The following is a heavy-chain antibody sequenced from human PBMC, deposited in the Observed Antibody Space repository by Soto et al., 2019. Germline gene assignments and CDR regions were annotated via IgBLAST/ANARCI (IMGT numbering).Heavy chain of an antibody. J-gene: IGHJ5*02. CDR2: IWYDGSNK. CDR1: GFTFSSYG. CDR3: AREPPKQMVGYSSDSWFDP. Sequence: GGSLRLSCAASGFTFSSYGMHWVRQAPGKGLEWVAVIWYDGSNKYYADSVKGRFTISRDNSKNTLYLQMNSLRAEDTAVYYCAREPPKQMVGYSSDSWFDPWGQGTLVTVS. V-gene: IGHV3-33*01. D-gene: IGHD6-19*01.